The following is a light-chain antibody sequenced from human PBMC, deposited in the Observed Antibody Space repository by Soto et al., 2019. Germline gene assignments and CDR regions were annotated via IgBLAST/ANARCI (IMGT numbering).Light chain of an antibody. CDR2: EVT. V-gene: IGLV2-14*01. Sequence: QSASVSGSPGQSITISCTGTSSDVGGYNYVAWYQQYPDKAPKLIIFEVTNRPSGASDRFSGSKSGNTASLTISGLQAEDEADYYCSSYTSTSTLVFGTGTKLTVL. CDR3: SSYTSTSTLV. J-gene: IGLJ1*01. CDR1: SSDVGGYNY.